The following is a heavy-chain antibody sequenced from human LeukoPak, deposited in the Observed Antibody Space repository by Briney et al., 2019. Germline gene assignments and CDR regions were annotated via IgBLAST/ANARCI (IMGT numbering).Heavy chain of an antibody. V-gene: IGHV3-21*01. CDR1: GFTFSNYR. CDR2: ISSSSSYI. J-gene: IGHJ3*01. CDR3: AFPGSYYDFWSAHQPGA. D-gene: IGHD3-3*01. Sequence: GGSLRLSCAASGFTFSNYRMSWVRQAPGKGLEWVSSISSSSSYIYYADSVKGRFTISRDNAKNSLYLQMNSLRAEDTAVYYCAFPGSYYDFWSAHQPGAWGQGTMVTVSS.